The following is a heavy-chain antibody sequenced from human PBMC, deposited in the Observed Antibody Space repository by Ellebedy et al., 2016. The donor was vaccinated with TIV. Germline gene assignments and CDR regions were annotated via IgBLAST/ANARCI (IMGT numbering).Heavy chain of an antibody. J-gene: IGHJ4*02. CDR2: IDPGDSDT. CDR1: GYSFTTSW. CDR3: ARDSGLDY. V-gene: IGHV5-10-1*04. Sequence: KVSCKGSGYSFTTSWINWLRQLPGKGLEWIGRIDPGDSDTNYSPSFQVQVTISADKSISTAYLQWSSLKASDTAMYYCARDSGLDYWGQGTLVTVSS. D-gene: IGHD1-14*01.